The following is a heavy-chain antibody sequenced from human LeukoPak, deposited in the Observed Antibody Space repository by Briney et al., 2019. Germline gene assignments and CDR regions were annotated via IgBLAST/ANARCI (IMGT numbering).Heavy chain of an antibody. V-gene: IGHV1-69*06. J-gene: IGHJ6*04. CDR2: IIPIFGTA. CDR3: ARAEVLYNWNDVPYGMDV. Sequence: SVKVSCKASGGTFSSYAISWVRQAPGQGLEWMGGIIPIFGTANYAQKFQGRVTITADKSTSTAYMELSSPRSEDTAVYYCARAEVLYNWNDVPYGMDVWGKGTTVTVSS. CDR1: GGTFSSYA. D-gene: IGHD1-1*01.